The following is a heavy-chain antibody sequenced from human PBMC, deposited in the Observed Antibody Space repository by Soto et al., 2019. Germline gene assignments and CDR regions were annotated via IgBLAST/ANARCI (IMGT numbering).Heavy chain of an antibody. V-gene: IGHV3-33*01. CDR1: GFTFSSYG. D-gene: IGHD6-19*01. CDR3: AREYSSGWYNGAFDI. J-gene: IGHJ3*02. Sequence: VQLVESGGGVVQPGRSLRLSCAASGFTFSSYGMHWVRQAPGKGLEWVAVIWYDGSNKYYADSVKGRFTISRDNSKNTLYLQMNSLRAEDTAVYYCAREYSSGWYNGAFDIWGQGTMVTVSS. CDR2: IWYDGSNK.